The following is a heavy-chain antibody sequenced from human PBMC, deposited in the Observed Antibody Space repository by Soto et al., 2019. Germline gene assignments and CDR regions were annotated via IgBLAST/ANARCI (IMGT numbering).Heavy chain of an antibody. D-gene: IGHD3-22*01. V-gene: IGHV1-18*04. CDR3: ARVRYYDSSGYYYGRPNSPMDY. CDR1: GYTFTSYG. J-gene: IGHJ4*02. CDR2: ISAYNGNT. Sequence: QVQLVQSGAEVKKPGASVKVSCKASGYTFTSYGISWVRQAPGQGLEWMGWISAYNGNTNYAQKLQGRVTMTTDTYTSTAYMELRSLRSDDTAVYYCARVRYYDSSGYYYGRPNSPMDYWGQGTLVTVSS.